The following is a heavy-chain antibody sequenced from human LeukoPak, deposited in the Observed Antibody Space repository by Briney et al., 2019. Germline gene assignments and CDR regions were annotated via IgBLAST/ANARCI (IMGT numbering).Heavy chain of an antibody. D-gene: IGHD2-2*01. CDR1: GFTFSSYE. V-gene: IGHV3-48*03. Sequence: GGSLRLSCAASGFTFSSYEMNWVRQAPGKGLEWVSYISSSGSTIYYADSVKGRFTISRDNAKNTLYLQMNSLRAEDTAVYYCARASTSCYPCSSYYYYMDVWGKGTTVTVSS. CDR2: ISSSGSTI. J-gene: IGHJ6*03. CDR3: ARASTSCYPCSSYYYYMDV.